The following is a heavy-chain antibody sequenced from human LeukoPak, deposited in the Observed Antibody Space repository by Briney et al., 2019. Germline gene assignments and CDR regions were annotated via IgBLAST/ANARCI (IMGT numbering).Heavy chain of an antibody. CDR2: IFYSGST. Sequence: SETLSLTCTVSGGSIRSSSYYWGWIRQPPGKGLEWIGSIFYSGSTHYNPSLESRVTISVDTSKNQFSLKLTSVTAADTAVYYCASPGGGSTWYNWFDPWGQGILVTVSS. CDR1: GGSIRSSSYY. D-gene: IGHD6-13*01. CDR3: ASPGGGSTWYNWFDP. J-gene: IGHJ5*02. V-gene: IGHV4-39*01.